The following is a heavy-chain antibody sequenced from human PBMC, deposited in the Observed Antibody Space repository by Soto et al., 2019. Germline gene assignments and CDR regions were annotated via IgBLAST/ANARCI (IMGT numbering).Heavy chain of an antibody. CDR2: IKPDGSEK. V-gene: IGHV3-7*01. CDR1: CFAFRTYW. D-gene: IGHD2-8*01. J-gene: IGHJ6*02. Sequence: GGSLRLSWSASCFAFRTYWMSWVRQAPGKGLEWVANIKPDGSEKPYADSVKGRFTISRDNAKNSLYLQMSRLRAEDTAVYYCARRRIMLFAPHLDVWGQGTTVTDSS. CDR3: ARRRIMLFAPHLDV.